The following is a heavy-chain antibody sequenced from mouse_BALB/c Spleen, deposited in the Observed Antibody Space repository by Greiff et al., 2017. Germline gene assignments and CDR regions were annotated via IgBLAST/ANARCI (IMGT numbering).Heavy chain of an antibody. CDR2: ISSGGST. V-gene: IGHV5-6-5*01. J-gene: IGHJ2*01. CDR3: ARGRGFYYYGSSPPFDY. Sequence: EVQVVESGGGLVKPGGSLKLSCAASGFTFSSYAMSWVRQTPEKRLEWVASISSGGSTYYPDSVKGRFTISRDNARNILYLQMSSLRSEDTAMYYCARGRGFYYYGSSPPFDYWGQGTTLTVSS. D-gene: IGHD1-1*01. CDR1: GFTFSSYA.